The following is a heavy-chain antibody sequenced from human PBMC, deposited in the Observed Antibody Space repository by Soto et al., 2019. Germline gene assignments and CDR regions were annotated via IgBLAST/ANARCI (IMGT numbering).Heavy chain of an antibody. CDR1: GFSFSSYR. J-gene: IGHJ4*02. CDR3: AKVAPEDFYFDY. Sequence: XGALGLSCAAAGFSFSSYRMSWVRKAPGKGLEWVANIKQDGSEKYYVDSVKGRFTISRDNAKNSLYLQMNSLRAEDTAVYYCAKVAPEDFYFDYWGQGTLVTVS. CDR2: IKQDGSEK. V-gene: IGHV3-7*03. D-gene: IGHD2-15*01.